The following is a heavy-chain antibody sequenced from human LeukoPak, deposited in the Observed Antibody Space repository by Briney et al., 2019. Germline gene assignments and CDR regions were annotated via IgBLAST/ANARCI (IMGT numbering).Heavy chain of an antibody. CDR3: ARHANDGDYPLDY. CDR2: IYYTGSP. CDR1: GGSISGYY. V-gene: IGHV4-59*08. D-gene: IGHD4-17*01. Sequence: PSETLSLTCTVSGGSISGYYWSWFRQPPGMGLEWIGYIYYTGSPNYHPSLKSRVTISVDTSNNQFSLRLSSVTAADTAVYYCARHANDGDYPLDYWGQGTLVTVSS. J-gene: IGHJ4*02.